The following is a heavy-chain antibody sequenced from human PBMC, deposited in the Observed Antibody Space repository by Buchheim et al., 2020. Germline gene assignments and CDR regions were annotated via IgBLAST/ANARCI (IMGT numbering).Heavy chain of an antibody. V-gene: IGHV1-46*01. D-gene: IGHD5-18*01. J-gene: IGHJ4*02. CDR1: GYTFTSYY. Sequence: QVQLVQSGAEVKKPGASVKVSCRASGYTFTSYYLHWVRQAPGQGLEWMGIINPSGGSTSYAQKFQGRVTMTRATSTSTVYMELSSLRSEDTAVYYCARDPTATLRQLWSSAYYFDYWGQGTL. CDR2: INPSGGST. CDR3: ARDPTATLRQLWSSAYYFDY.